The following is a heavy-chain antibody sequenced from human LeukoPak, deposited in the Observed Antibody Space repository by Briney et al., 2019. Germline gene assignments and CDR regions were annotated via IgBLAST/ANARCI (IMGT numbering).Heavy chain of an antibody. CDR2: IIPIFGTA. CDR1: GGTFSSYA. CDR3: ARDPPDWFDS. Sequence: ASVKVSCKASGGTFSSYAISWVRQAPGQGLEWMGGIIPIFGTANYAQKFQGRVTITADKSTSTAYMNLRSLRSDDTAVYYCARDPPDWFDSWGQGTLVTVSS. V-gene: IGHV1-69*06. J-gene: IGHJ5*01.